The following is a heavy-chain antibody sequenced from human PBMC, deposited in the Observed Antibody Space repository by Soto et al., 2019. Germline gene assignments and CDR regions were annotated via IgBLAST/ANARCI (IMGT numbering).Heavy chain of an antibody. D-gene: IGHD3-10*01. Sequence: QVQLVESGGGVVQPGRSLRLSCAASGFTFSSYAMHWVRQAPGKGLEWVAVISYDGSNKYYADSVKGRFTISRDNSKNTLYLQMNSLRAEDTAVYYCARVGGLWFGHNDYWGQGTLVTVSS. J-gene: IGHJ4*02. CDR1: GFTFSSYA. CDR2: ISYDGSNK. CDR3: ARVGGLWFGHNDY. V-gene: IGHV3-30-3*01.